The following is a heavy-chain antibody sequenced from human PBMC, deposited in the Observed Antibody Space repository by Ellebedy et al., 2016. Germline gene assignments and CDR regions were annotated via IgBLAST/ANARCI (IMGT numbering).Heavy chain of an antibody. CDR2: IHYRGST. J-gene: IGHJ4*02. Sequence: SETLSLTCSVSGGSVSSNSHFWSWIRQPPGKGLEWVGYIHYRGSTNYNHSLKCRITMSIDTSKNQFSLKLSSVTAADTAVYYCAREATVYSYGGELDSWGQGTLVTVSS. D-gene: IGHD5-18*01. CDR3: AREATVYSYGGELDS. CDR1: GGSVSSNSHF. V-gene: IGHV4-61*01.